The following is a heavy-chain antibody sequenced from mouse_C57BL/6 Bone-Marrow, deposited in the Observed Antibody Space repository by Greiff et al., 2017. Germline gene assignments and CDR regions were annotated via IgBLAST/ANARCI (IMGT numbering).Heavy chain of an antibody. CDR1: GFTFSDYG. V-gene: IGHV5-17*01. D-gene: IGHD2-1*01. CDR3: ARDHYGNFPCAY. J-gene: IGHJ3*01. Sequence: EVKLVESGGGFVKPGGSLKLSCAASGFTFSDYGMHWVRQAPEKGLEWVAYISSGSSSIDYADTVKGRFTISRDNAKNTLFLQMTSLRSEDTAMYYCARDHYGNFPCAYWGQGTLVTVSA. CDR2: ISSGSSSI.